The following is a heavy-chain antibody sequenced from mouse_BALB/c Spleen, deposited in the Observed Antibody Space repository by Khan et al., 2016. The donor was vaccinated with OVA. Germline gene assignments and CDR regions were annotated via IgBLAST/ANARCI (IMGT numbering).Heavy chain of an antibody. Sequence: QVQLQQSGAELARPGASVKMSCKASGYTFTSYTIHWIKLRPKPGLEWIGYINPSNGYTNYNQKFKDKATLTADKSSTTAYMQLSSLTSDDSAVYNCGRDGAYHRNDGWFAFWGQGTLVTVST. D-gene: IGHD2-14*01. J-gene: IGHJ3*01. V-gene: IGHV1-4*01. CDR1: GYTFTSYT. CDR3: GRDGAYHRNDGWFAF. CDR2: INPSNGYT.